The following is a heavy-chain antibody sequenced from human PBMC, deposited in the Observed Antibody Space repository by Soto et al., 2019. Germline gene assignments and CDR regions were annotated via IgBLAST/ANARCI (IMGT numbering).Heavy chain of an antibody. J-gene: IGHJ5*02. CDR3: AREGIVVAGYDWFDP. CDR2: IYYTGST. D-gene: IGHD6-19*01. Sequence: SETLSLTCTVSGGSISSYYWSWIRQSPGKGLEWIGYIYYTGSTNYNPSLKSRVTISVDTSKNQFALTLTSVTAADTAVYYCAREGIVVAGYDWFDPWGQGTLVTVSS. CDR1: GGSISSYY. V-gene: IGHV4-59*01.